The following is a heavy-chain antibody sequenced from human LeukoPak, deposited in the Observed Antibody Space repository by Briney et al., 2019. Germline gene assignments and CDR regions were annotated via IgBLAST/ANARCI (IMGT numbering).Heavy chain of an antibody. CDR3: SRENGPFSPFAY. CDR2: IHLSGRT. D-gene: IGHD2-8*01. V-gene: IGHV4-4*03. J-gene: IGHJ4*02. Sequence: PPETLSLTCGVSGGSTTTTNSWSWVRQPPGQGLEWIGEIHLSGRTNYNPSLNSRVTLALDTPKNHLSLSLTSVTAADTAVYYCSRENGPFSPFAYWAERPRVSVPS. CDR1: GGSTTTTNS.